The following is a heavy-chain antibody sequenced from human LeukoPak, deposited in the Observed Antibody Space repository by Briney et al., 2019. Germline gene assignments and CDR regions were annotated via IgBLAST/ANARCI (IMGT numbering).Heavy chain of an antibody. V-gene: IGHV3-7*01. Sequence: GGSLRLSCAASRFTFSRYWMSWVRQAPGKGLEWVANIKQDGSEKYYVDSVKGRFTISRDNAKNSLYLQMNSLRAEDTAVYYCARLLVYNSGGEAFDHWGQGTLVTVS. CDR3: ARLLVYNSGGEAFDH. J-gene: IGHJ4*02. D-gene: IGHD1-20*01. CDR2: IKQDGSEK. CDR1: RFTFSRYW.